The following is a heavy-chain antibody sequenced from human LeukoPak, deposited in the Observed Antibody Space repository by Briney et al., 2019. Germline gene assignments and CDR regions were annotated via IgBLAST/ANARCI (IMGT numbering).Heavy chain of an antibody. V-gene: IGHV3-7*01. D-gene: IGHD6-19*01. J-gene: IGHJ4*02. CDR1: GFTFSSYW. CDR2: IKQDGSEK. Sequence: GGSLRLSCAASGFTFSSYWMSWVRQAPGKRLEWVANIKQDGSEKYYVDSVKGRFTISRDNAKNSLYLQMNSLRAEDTAVYYCARGARQWLVPDFDYWGQGTLVTVSS. CDR3: ARGARQWLVPDFDY.